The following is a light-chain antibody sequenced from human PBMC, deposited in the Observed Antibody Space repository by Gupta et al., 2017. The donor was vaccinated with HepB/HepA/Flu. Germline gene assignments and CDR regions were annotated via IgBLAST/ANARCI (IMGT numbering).Light chain of an antibody. CDR2: YDS. Sequence: SYVLTQPPSVSVAPGTTARITCGGNNIGSKSVHWYQQKPGQAPVLVIYYDSDRPSGIPERFSGSNSGNTATLTISRVEAGDEADYYCQVWDSSSDHLVFGGGTKLTVL. V-gene: IGLV3-21*04. CDR3: QVWDSSSDHLV. J-gene: IGLJ2*01. CDR1: NIGSKS.